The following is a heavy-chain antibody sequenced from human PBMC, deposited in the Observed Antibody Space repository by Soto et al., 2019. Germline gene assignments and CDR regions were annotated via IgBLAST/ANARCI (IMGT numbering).Heavy chain of an antibody. Sequence: GGSLRLSCAASGFTFSNALMSWVRQAPGKGLEWVGRIKSKTDGGTTDYAAPVKGRFTISRDDSKNTLYLQMNSLKTEDTAVYYCTTDPPIDYYDSSGYLPLFDPWGQGTLVTVSS. D-gene: IGHD3-22*01. CDR1: GFTFSNAL. V-gene: IGHV3-15*01. CDR2: IKSKTDGGTT. J-gene: IGHJ5*02. CDR3: TTDPPIDYYDSSGYLPLFDP.